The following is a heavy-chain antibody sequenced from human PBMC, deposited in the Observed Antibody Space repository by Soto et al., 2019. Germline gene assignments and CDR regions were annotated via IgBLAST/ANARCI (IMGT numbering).Heavy chain of an antibody. D-gene: IGHD3-10*01. CDR1: GFTCSTYT. CDR2: ISGSGASP. V-gene: IGHV3-23*01. CDR3: VHARFSPPTSYFPDS. J-gene: IGHJ5*01. Sequence: GGSLRLSCAASGFTCSTYTMSWVRRAPGKGLERVSAISGSGASPSYADSVQGRVTISRDNPKRTLYLQMNNLRAEGTAGYYCVHARFSPPTSYFPDSWCPGPLVTLAS.